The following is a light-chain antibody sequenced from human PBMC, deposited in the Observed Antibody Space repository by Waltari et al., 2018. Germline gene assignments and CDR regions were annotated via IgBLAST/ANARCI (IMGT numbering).Light chain of an antibody. CDR1: RGAFSVYAY. V-gene: IGLV2-14*03. Sequence: QSALTQPASVSGSPGQSITLPCSGSRGAFSVYAYVPWYQQHPAKAPRVIVYDVGKRPSGISARFSGSKSGNTASLTIAGLQAEDEATYFCSSFTTDRTWVFGGGTKVIV. J-gene: IGLJ3*02. CDR2: DVG. CDR3: SSFTTDRTWV.